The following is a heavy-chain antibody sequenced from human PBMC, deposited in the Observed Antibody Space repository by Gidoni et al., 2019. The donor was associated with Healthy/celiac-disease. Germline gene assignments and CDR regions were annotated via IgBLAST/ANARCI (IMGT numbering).Heavy chain of an antibody. CDR1: GFTFSSYE. CDR2: ISSSGSTI. Sequence: EVQLVESGGGLVQPGGSLRLSCAASGFTFSSYEMNWVRQAPGKGLEWVSYISSSGSTIYYADSVKGRFTISRDNAKNSLYLQMNSLRAEDTAVYYCARGGDIVVVVAASPENYFDYWGQGTLVTVSS. V-gene: IGHV3-48*03. D-gene: IGHD2-15*01. CDR3: ARGGDIVVVVAASPENYFDY. J-gene: IGHJ4*02.